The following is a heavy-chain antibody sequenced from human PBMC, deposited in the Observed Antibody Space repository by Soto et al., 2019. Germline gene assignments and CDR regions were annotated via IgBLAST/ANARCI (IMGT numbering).Heavy chain of an antibody. V-gene: IGHV4-34*01. Sequence: PSETLSLTCAVYGGSFSGDYWSWIRQPPGKGLEWIGEINHSGSTNYNPSLKSRVTISVDTSKNQFSLKLSSVTAADTAVYYCARASGYCSSTSCYVRSYYYYYYGMDVWGQGTTVTVSS. J-gene: IGHJ6*02. CDR2: INHSGST. CDR1: GGSFSGDY. CDR3: ARASGYCSSTSCYVRSYYYYYYGMDV. D-gene: IGHD2-2*01.